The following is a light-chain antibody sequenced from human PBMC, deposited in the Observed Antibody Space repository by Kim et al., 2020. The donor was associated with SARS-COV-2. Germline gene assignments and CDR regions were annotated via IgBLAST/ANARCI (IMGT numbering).Light chain of an antibody. CDR1: QNIISNY. Sequence: EIVLTQSPGTLSLSPGERATLSCRASQNIISNYLAWYQQKPGQAPRLLIYGASSRATGIPDGFSGSGSGTDFTLTISRLGPEDFAVYHCQHYDGSRHTFGQGTKLEIK. V-gene: IGKV3-20*01. J-gene: IGKJ2*01. CDR2: GAS. CDR3: QHYDGSRHT.